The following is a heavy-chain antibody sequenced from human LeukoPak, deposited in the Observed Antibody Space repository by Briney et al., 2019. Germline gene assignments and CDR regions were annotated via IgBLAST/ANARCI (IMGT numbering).Heavy chain of an antibody. D-gene: IGHD2-15*01. CDR2: INHSGST. CDR3: ARGGGYCSGGSCYSEFGWFDP. V-gene: IGHV4-34*01. CDR1: GGSFSGYY. J-gene: IGHJ5*02. Sequence: SETLSLTCAVYGGSFSGYYWSWIRQPPGKGLEWIGEINHSGSTNYNPSLKSRVTISVDTSKNQFSLKLSSVTAADTAVYYCARGGGYCSGGSCYSEFGWFDPWGQGTLVTVSS.